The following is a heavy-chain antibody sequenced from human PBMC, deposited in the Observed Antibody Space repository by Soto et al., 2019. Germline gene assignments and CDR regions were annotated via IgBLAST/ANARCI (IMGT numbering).Heavy chain of an antibody. D-gene: IGHD3-22*01. J-gene: IGHJ4*02. CDR1: GVSISNYY. CDR3: AKDTSYDSGGYYFHFDY. CDR2: ISWNSGSI. V-gene: IGHV3-9*01. Sequence: LSLTCTLSGVSISNYYWSLVRQPQGKGLEWVSGISWNSGSIGYADSVKGRFTISRDNAKNSLYLQMNSLRAEDTALYYCAKDTSYDSGGYYFHFDYWGQRTLVTGSS.